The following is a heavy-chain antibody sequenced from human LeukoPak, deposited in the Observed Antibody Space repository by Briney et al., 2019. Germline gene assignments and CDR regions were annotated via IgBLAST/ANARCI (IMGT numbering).Heavy chain of an antibody. CDR1: GFTFSSYS. V-gene: IGHV3-66*01. CDR2: IYSGGST. D-gene: IGHD3-10*01. Sequence: GGSLRLSCAASGFTFSSYSMSWVRQAPGKGLEWVSVIYSGGSTYYADSVKGRFTISRDNSKNKLYLQMNRLRVEDTALYYCAGGAYGSGSYYPEHWGQGTLVTVSS. CDR3: AGGAYGSGSYYPEH. J-gene: IGHJ4*02.